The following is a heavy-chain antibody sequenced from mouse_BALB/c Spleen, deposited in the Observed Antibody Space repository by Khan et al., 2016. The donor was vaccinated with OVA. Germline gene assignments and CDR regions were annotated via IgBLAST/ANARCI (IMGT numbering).Heavy chain of an antibody. CDR2: INPSTAYT. V-gene: IGHV1-7*01. CDR3: ARRGLRWDFDY. CDR1: GYTFINYW. Sequence: QVQLKQSGAELAKPGASVKMSCQASGYTFINYWILWVKQRPGQGLEWIGYINPSTAYTEYNQSFKDKATLTADKSSSTAYMQLSRLTSEDSAVYYCARRGLRWDFDYWGQGTTLTVSS. D-gene: IGHD1-1*01. J-gene: IGHJ2*01.